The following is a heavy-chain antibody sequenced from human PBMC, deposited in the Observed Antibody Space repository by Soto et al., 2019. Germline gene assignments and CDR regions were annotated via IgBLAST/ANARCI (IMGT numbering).Heavy chain of an antibody. Sequence: GGSLRLSCAASGFTFSASAMHWVRQASGKGLEWVGRIRSKASSYATAYAASVKGRFTISRDDSKNTAYLQMNSLTTEDTAVYYCTRVETAPFDYWAQGILVTVSS. CDR3: TRVETAPFDY. V-gene: IGHV3-73*01. CDR1: GFTFSASA. CDR2: IRSKASSYAT. D-gene: IGHD2-15*01. J-gene: IGHJ4*02.